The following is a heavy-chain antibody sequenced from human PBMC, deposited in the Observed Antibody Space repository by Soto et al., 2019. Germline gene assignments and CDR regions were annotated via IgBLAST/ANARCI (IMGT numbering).Heavy chain of an antibody. V-gene: IGHV1-69*01. CDR3: ARSDGDYGDYHWYFDL. Sequence: QVQLVQSGAEVKKPGSSVKVSCKASGGTFSSYAISWVRQAPGQGLEWMGGIIPIFGTANYAQKFQGRVTITAEESTSTAYMELSSLRSDDTAVYYCARSDGDYGDYHWYFDLWGRGTLVTVSS. CDR2: IIPIFGTA. J-gene: IGHJ2*01. CDR1: GGTFSSYA. D-gene: IGHD4-17*01.